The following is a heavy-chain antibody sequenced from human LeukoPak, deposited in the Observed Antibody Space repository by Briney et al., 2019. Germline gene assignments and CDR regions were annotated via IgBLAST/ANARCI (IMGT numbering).Heavy chain of an antibody. J-gene: IGHJ4*02. D-gene: IGHD4-17*01. Sequence: SETLSLTCAVYGGSFSGYYWSWIRQPPGKGLEWIGEINHSGSTNYNPSLKSRVTISVDTSKNQFSLKLSSVTAADTAVYYCARGRADHGDYLYYFDYWGQGTLVTVSS. CDR2: INHSGST. CDR1: GGSFSGYY. V-gene: IGHV4-34*01. CDR3: ARGRADHGDYLYYFDY.